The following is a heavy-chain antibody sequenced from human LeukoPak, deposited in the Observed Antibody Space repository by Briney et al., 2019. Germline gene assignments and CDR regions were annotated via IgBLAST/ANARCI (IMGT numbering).Heavy chain of an antibody. Sequence: GASVKVSCKASGYTFTGYYMHWVRQAPGQGLEWMGWINPNSGGTNHAQKFQGWVTMTRDTSISTAYMELSRLRSDDTAVYYCARGADCSSTSCYDDGMDVWGKGTTVTVSS. CDR1: GYTFTGYY. CDR3: ARGADCSSTSCYDDGMDV. J-gene: IGHJ6*04. D-gene: IGHD2-2*01. V-gene: IGHV1-2*04. CDR2: INPNSGGT.